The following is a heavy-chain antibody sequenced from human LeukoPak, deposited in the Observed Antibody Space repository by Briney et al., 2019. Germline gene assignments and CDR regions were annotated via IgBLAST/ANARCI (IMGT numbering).Heavy chain of an antibody. J-gene: IGHJ4*02. D-gene: IGHD3-22*01. V-gene: IGHV3-23*01. Sequence: PGGSLRLSCAASGFTFSNYAMSWVRQAPGKGLEWVSGISGGGGATTSYADSVKGRFTISRDNSKNTLFLQMNSLRADDTAVYYCAKDPSYEWGQGTLVTVSS. CDR2: ISGGGGATT. CDR1: GFTFSNYA. CDR3: AKDPSYE.